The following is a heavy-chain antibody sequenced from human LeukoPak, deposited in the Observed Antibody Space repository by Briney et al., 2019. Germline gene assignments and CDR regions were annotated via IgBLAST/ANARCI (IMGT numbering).Heavy chain of an antibody. CDR2: INCYNGNT. J-gene: IGHJ6*02. V-gene: IGHV1-18*01. CDR1: DYTRASYG. D-gene: IGHD3-16*01. Sequence: ASVKVSCKASDYTRASYGVSWVRQAPGRGLEWMGWINCYNGNTNYAQKLQGRVTMTTDTATSTAYMELRSLRSDDTAVYYCARGEQLLSRGSYYYYSMDVWGQGTTVTVSS. CDR3: ARGEQLLSRGSYYYYSMDV.